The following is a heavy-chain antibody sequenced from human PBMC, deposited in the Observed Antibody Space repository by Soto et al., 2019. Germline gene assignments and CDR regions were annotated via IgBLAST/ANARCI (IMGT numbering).Heavy chain of an antibody. CDR3: ASSGGYSYGFDY. D-gene: IGHD5-18*01. V-gene: IGHV4-59*01. CDR1: GGSISSYY. J-gene: IGHJ4*02. Sequence: SETLSLTCTVSGGSISSYYWSWIRQPPGKGLEWIGYIYYSGSTNYNPSLKSRVTISVDTSKNQFSLKLSSVTAVDTAVYYCASSGGYSYGFDYWGQGTLVTVSS. CDR2: IYYSGST.